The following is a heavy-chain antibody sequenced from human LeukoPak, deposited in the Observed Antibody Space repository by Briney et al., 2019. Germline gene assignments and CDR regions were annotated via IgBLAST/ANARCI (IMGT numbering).Heavy chain of an antibody. D-gene: IGHD5-24*01. Sequence: PSETLSLTCSVSGASISSHYWSWIRQPPGKGLEWIGYIHYSGSTNCNPSLKSRVTISLDTSKNQFSLKLTSVTAADTAVYYCARGRRDDSNYRPFEYWGQGILVTVSS. CDR1: GASISSHY. CDR3: ARGRRDDSNYRPFEY. J-gene: IGHJ4*02. V-gene: IGHV4-59*11. CDR2: IHYSGST.